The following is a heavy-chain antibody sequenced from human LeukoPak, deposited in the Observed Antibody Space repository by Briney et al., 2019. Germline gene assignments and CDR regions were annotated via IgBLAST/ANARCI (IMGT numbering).Heavy chain of an antibody. V-gene: IGHV1-2*02. J-gene: IGHJ4*02. CDR1: GYTFTGYY. CDR3: ARDYGSGWSNYYFDY. Sequence: ASVKVSCKASGYTFTGYYMHWVRQAPGQGLEWMGWINPNSGGTNYAQKFQGRVTMTRDMSISTAYMELSRLRSDDTAVYYCARDYGSGWSNYYFDYWGQGTLVTVSS. D-gene: IGHD6-19*01. CDR2: INPNSGGT.